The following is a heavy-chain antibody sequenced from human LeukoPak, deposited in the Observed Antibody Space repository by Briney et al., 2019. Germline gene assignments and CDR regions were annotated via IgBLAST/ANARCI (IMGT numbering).Heavy chain of an antibody. CDR2: ISYDGSNK. CDR1: GFTFSSYA. V-gene: IGHV3-30-3*01. CDR3: ARDRFGAFDY. D-gene: IGHD3-10*01. J-gene: IGHJ4*02. Sequence: GGPLRLSCGASGFTFSSYAMHWVRQAPGKGLKWLAVISYDGSNKYYADSVKGRFTISRDNSKTTLYLQMNSLRAEDTAVYYCARDRFGAFDYWGQGTLVTVSS.